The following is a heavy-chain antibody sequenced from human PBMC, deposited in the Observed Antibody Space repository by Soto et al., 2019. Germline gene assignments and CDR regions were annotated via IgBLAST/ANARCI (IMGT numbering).Heavy chain of an antibody. Sequence: GGSLRLSCAASGFSFSNYAVTWVRQAQGKGLEWISAITHSGGSAFYADSVRGRFTISRDNSKSTLYLQMNNLRADDTAVCYCATGGRKDYYYYYCMDVWGKGTTVTVSS. CDR1: GFSFSNYA. V-gene: IGHV3-23*01. CDR3: ATGGRKDYYYYYCMDV. D-gene: IGHD3-16*01. CDR2: ITHSGGSA. J-gene: IGHJ6*03.